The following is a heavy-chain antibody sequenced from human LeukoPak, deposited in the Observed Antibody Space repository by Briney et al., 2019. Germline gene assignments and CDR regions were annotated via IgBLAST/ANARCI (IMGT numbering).Heavy chain of an antibody. Sequence: SQTLSLTCTVSGGSISSGNNYWSWIRQPPGKGLEWIGEINHSGSTNYNPSLKSRVTISVDTSKNQFSLKLSSVTAADTAVYYCARGPAITMVLDGWGQGTLVTVSS. J-gene: IGHJ4*02. D-gene: IGHD3-10*01. CDR1: GGSISSGNNY. CDR3: ARGPAITMVLDG. V-gene: IGHV4-30-4*01. CDR2: INHSGST.